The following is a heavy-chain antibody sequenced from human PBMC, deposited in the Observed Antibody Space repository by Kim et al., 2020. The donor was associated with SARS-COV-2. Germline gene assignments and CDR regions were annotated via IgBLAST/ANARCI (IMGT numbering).Heavy chain of an antibody. J-gene: IGHJ4*02. CDR3: ARDDIVVVPAAMPPSPSAHDY. Sequence: GGSLRLSCAASGFTFSSYWMSWVRQAPGKGLEWVANIKQDGSEKYYVDSVKGRFTISRDNAKNSLYLQMNSLRAEDTAVYYCARDDIVVVPAAMPPSPSAHDYWGQGTLVTVSS. D-gene: IGHD2-2*01. CDR1: GFTFSSYW. CDR2: IKQDGSEK. V-gene: IGHV3-7*01.